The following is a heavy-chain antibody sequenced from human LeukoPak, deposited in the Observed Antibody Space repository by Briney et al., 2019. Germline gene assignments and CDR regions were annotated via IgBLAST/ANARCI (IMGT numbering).Heavy chain of an antibody. CDR3: ASGVYYYDSSGYYDHTFDY. V-gene: IGHV4-59*08. Sequence: SETLCLTCTVSGGSISSYYWSWIRQPPGKGLEWIGYIYYSGSTNYNPSLKSRVTISVDRSKIQFSLKVSSVTAADTSVYYCASGVYYYDSSGYYDHTFDYWGQGTLVTVSS. J-gene: IGHJ4*02. CDR2: IYYSGST. D-gene: IGHD3-22*01. CDR1: GGSISSYY.